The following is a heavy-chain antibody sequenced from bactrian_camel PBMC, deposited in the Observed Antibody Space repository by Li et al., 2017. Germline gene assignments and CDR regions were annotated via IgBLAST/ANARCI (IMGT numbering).Heavy chain of an antibody. D-gene: IGHD1*01. Sequence: DVQLVESGGGSVQAGGSLRLSCVASEYSAGSGWSFTSYCMGWFRQAPGKEREAVACIDNDGRTEYTDSVKGRFTISRDGAKNIIELQMHSLKPEDTATYYCAADLVTDEPSLVEREYYYWGQGTQVTVS. CDR3: AADLVTDEPSLVEREYYY. J-gene: IGHJ4*01. CDR2: IDNDGRT. CDR1: EYSAGSGWSFTSYC. V-gene: IGHV3S67*01.